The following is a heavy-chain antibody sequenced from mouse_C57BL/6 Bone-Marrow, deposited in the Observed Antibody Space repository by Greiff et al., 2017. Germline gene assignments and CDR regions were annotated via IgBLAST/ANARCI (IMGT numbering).Heavy chain of an antibody. J-gene: IGHJ2*01. Sequence: VQLQQPGAELVKPGASVKLSCKASGYTFTSYWMQWVKQRPGQGLEWIGEIYPYDSYTNYNQKFKGKATLTVDTSSSTAYMQLRSLTSEDYAVYYYARERWLNYFDYWGQGTTLTVSS. V-gene: IGHV1-50*01. D-gene: IGHD2-3*01. CDR3: ARERWLNYFDY. CDR1: GYTFTSYW. CDR2: IYPYDSYT.